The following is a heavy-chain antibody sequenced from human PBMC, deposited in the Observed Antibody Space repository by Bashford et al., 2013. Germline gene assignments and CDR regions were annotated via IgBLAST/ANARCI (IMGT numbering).Heavy chain of an antibody. D-gene: IGHD3-22*01. CDR3: ARFLYDSSGYLDAFDI. V-gene: IGHV2-70*01. CDR1: GFSLSTSGMC. CDR2: IDWDDDK. Sequence: PTLVKPTQTLTLTCTFSGFSLSTSGMCVSWIRQPPGKALEWLALIDWDDDKSYSTSLKSRLTISKDTSKSQVVLTMTNMDPVDTATYYCARFLYDSSGYLDAFDIWGQGTMVTVSS. J-gene: IGHJ3*02.